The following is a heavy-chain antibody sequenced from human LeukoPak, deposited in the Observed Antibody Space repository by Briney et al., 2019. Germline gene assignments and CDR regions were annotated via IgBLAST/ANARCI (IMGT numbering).Heavy chain of an antibody. CDR1: GFTFSDFY. D-gene: IGHD3-22*01. CDR2: ISSIGSTI. CDR3: ATTAYPYCADSSGYYEILGDAMDV. V-gene: IGHV3-11*01. J-gene: IGHJ6*02. Sequence: GGSLRLSCAASGFTFSDFYMSWIRQAPGKGLEWVSYISSIGSTIYYADPVKGRFTISRDNAKNSLYLQVNILRDEDTAVYYCATTAYPYCADSSGYYEILGDAMDVWGQGTTVTVSS.